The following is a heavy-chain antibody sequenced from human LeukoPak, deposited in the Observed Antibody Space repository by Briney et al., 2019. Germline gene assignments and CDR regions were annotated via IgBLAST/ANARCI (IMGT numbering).Heavy chain of an antibody. CDR3: ARDRSQTLLPPAPGSFDI. V-gene: IGHV1-69*05. J-gene: IGHJ3*02. D-gene: IGHD2-2*01. CDR2: IIPIFGTA. Sequence: ASVKVSCKASGGTFSSYAISWVRQTPGQGLEWMGGIIPIFGTANYAQKFQGRVTITTDESTSTAYMELSSLRPEDTAVYYCARDRSQTLLPPAPGSFDIWGQGTMVTVSS. CDR1: GGTFSSYA.